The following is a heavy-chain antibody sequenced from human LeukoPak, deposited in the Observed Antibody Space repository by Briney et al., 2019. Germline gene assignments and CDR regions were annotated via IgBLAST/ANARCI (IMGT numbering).Heavy chain of an antibody. J-gene: IGHJ4*02. CDR1: GFTFSSYS. CDR2: ISSSSSYI. CDR3: ASSIVGVADY. D-gene: IGHD1-26*01. Sequence: GGSLRLSCGASGFTFSSYSMNWVRQAPGKGLEWVSSISSSSSYIYYADSVKGRFTISRDNAKNSLYLQMNSLRAEDTAVYYCASSIVGVADYWGQGTLVTVSS. V-gene: IGHV3-21*01.